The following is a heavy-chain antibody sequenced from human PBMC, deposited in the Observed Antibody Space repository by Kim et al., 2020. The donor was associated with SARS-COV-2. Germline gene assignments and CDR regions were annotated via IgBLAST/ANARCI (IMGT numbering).Heavy chain of an antibody. J-gene: IGHJ4*03. Sequence: GGSLRLSCAASGFTFSPYTMIWVRQAPGKGLEWVSYIYSSSTYIYYADSVEGRFTISRDNAKNSLYLQMNSLRAEDTALYYCARNRSPHCSGSSCYPDY. CDR3: ARNRSPHCSGSSCYPDY. D-gene: IGHD2-15*01. V-gene: IGHV3-21*06. CDR2: IYSSSTYI. CDR1: GFTFSPYT.